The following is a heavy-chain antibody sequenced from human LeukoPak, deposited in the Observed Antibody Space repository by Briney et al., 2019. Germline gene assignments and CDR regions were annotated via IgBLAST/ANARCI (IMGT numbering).Heavy chain of an antibody. V-gene: IGHV4-34*01. Sequence: PSETLSLTCAVYGGSFSGYYWSWVRQPPGKGVEWNGEINHSGITNYNPSLKSRVTISVDTSKNQFSLKLSSVTAADTAVYYCARGIEYYDFWSGYAVGFDYWGQGTLVTVSS. J-gene: IGHJ4*02. D-gene: IGHD3-3*01. CDR3: ARGIEYYDFWSGYAVGFDY. CDR1: GGSFSGYY. CDR2: INHSGIT.